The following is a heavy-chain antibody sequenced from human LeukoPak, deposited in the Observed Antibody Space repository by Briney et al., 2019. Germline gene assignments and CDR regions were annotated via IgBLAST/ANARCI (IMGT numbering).Heavy chain of an antibody. CDR3: AKDPYCSGGSCYYYYMDV. Sequence: GGSLRLSCAASGFTFSSYGMHWVRQAPGKGLEWVAFIRYDGSNKYYADSVKGRFTISRDNSKNTLYLQMNSLRAEDTAVYYCAKDPYCSGGSCYYYYMDVWGKGTTVTISS. CDR2: IRYDGSNK. CDR1: GFTFSSYG. D-gene: IGHD2-15*01. V-gene: IGHV3-30*02. J-gene: IGHJ6*03.